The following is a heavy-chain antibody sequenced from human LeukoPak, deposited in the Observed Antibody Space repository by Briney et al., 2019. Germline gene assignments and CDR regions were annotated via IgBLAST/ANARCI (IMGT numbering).Heavy chain of an antibody. CDR1: GYTLTELS. J-gene: IGHJ4*02. CDR2: INPNSGGT. CDR3: ARASDDIVVVPAAIHFDY. D-gene: IGHD2-2*01. V-gene: IGHV1-2*06. Sequence: ASVKVSCKVSGYTLTELSMHWVRQAPGQGLEWMGRINPNSGGTNYAQKFQGRVTMTRDTSISTAYMELSRLRSDDTAVYYCARASDDIVVVPAAIHFDYWGQGTLVTVSS.